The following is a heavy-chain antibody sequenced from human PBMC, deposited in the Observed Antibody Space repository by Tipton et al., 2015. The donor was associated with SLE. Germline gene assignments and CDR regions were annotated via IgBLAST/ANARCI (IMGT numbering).Heavy chain of an antibody. CDR1: GGSIRSSNW. V-gene: IGHV4-4*02. CDR3: AGRGDLVVEVAYLDY. D-gene: IGHD2-21*01. Sequence: TLSLTCAVSGGSIRSSNWWSWVRQPPGKGLEWIGEIHHSGSTNSNPSLKSRVTISVDKSKNQFSLRLSSVTAADTAVYYCAGRGDLVVEVAYLDYWGQGILVTVSS. CDR2: IHHSGST. J-gene: IGHJ4*02.